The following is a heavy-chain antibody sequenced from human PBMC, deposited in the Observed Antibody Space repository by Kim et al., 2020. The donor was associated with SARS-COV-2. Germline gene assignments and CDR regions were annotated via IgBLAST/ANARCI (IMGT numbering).Heavy chain of an antibody. V-gene: IGHV3-48*03. J-gene: IGHJ4*02. D-gene: IGHD3-10*01. CDR3: AREPGITMVRGVIIGTPIDY. Sequence: RFTISRDNAKNSLYLQMNSLRAEDKAVYYCAREPGITMVRGVIIGTPIDYWGQGTLVTVSS.